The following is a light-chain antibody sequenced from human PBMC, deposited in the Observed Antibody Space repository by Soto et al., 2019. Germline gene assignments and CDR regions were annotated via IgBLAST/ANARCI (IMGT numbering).Light chain of an antibody. CDR1: SSDVGGYDY. CDR2: EVN. V-gene: IGLV2-14*01. J-gene: IGLJ1*01. Sequence: ASVSGSPGQSITISCTGTSSDVGGYDYVSWYQLHPGKAPKLMVFEVNNRPSGVSYRFSGSKSGNTASLTISGLQAEDEADYFCSSYSISTAYLFGTGTKVTVL. CDR3: SSYSISTAYL.